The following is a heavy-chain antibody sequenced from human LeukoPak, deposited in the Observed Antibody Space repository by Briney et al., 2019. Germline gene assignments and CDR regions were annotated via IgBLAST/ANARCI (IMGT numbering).Heavy chain of an antibody. CDR2: ISSSSSTI. Sequence: QPGGSLRLSCAASGFTFGTYAMNWVRQAPGKGLEWVSYISSSSSTIYFPDSVKGRFTISRDNAKNSLYLQMNGLRDEDTAVYYCARDREVGTTSRHFDYWGQGTLVTVSS. J-gene: IGHJ4*02. CDR1: GFTFGTYA. CDR3: ARDREVGTTSRHFDY. D-gene: IGHD2/OR15-2a*01. V-gene: IGHV3-48*02.